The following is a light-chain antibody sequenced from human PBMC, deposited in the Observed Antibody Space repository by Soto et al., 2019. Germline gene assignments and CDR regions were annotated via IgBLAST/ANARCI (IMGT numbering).Light chain of an antibody. CDR2: DDG. J-gene: IGLJ2*01. Sequence: SYELTQAPSVSVAPGQTARITCGGNNIAIKSVHWYQQKPGQAPVLVVYDDGDRPSGIPERFSGSNSRNTATLTITRVEAGDEADYHCQVWDSSSDHRVVFGGGTKVTVL. CDR1: NIAIKS. CDR3: QVWDSSSDHRVV. V-gene: IGLV3-21*02.